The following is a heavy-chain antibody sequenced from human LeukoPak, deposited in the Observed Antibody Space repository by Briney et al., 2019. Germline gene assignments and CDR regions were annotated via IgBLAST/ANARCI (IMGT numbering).Heavy chain of an antibody. CDR2: IYYSGST. V-gene: IGHV4-59*01. CDR1: GGSIRSYY. CDR3: AREKSDGYFDY. Sequence: SETLSLTCTVSGGSIRSYYWSWIRQPPGKGLEWIGYIYYSGSTNYNPSLKSRVTISVDTSKNQFSLKLSSVTAADTAVYYCAREKSDGYFDYWGQGTLVTVSS. D-gene: IGHD2-21*01. J-gene: IGHJ4*02.